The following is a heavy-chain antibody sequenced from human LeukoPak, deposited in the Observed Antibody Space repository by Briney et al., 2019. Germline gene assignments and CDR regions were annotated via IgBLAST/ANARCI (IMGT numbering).Heavy chain of an antibody. Sequence: GGSLRLSCAASGFTFSSYSMNWVRQAPGKGLECVSYISSGSGTIYYADSVKGRFTIPRDNAKNSLYLQMNSLSAEDTAVYYCARAQKYSYDAFDIWGQETMVTVSS. CDR1: GFTFSSYS. CDR2: ISSGSGTI. D-gene: IGHD4-11*01. V-gene: IGHV3-48*04. J-gene: IGHJ3*02. CDR3: ARAQKYSYDAFDI.